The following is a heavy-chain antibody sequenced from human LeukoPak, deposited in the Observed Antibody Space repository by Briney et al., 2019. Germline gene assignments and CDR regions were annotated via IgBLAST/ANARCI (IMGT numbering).Heavy chain of an antibody. D-gene: IGHD3-22*01. CDR1: GFTFSSYS. J-gene: IGHJ4*02. CDR3: ARDHPEDSSGYYYDY. V-gene: IGHV3-30*03. Sequence: GGSLRLSCAASGFTFSSYSMNWVRQAPGKGLEWVAVISYDGSNKYYADSVKGRFTISRDNSKNTLYLQMNSLRAEDTAVYYCARDHPEDSSGYYYDYWGQGTLVTVSS. CDR2: ISYDGSNK.